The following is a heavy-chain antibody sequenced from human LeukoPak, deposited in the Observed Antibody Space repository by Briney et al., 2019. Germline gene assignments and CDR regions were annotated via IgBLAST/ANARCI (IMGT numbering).Heavy chain of an antibody. CDR1: GFTFSSYW. CDR3: ARDVIIRGYSSSLDY. V-gene: IGHV3-74*01. J-gene: IGHJ4*02. Sequence: GGSLRLSCAASGFTFSSYWMHWVRQAPGKGLVWVSRINSDGSSTSYADSVKGRFTISRDNAKNTLYLQMNSLRAEDTAVYYCARDVIIRGYSSSLDYWGQGTLVTVSS. CDR2: INSDGSST. D-gene: IGHD5-18*01.